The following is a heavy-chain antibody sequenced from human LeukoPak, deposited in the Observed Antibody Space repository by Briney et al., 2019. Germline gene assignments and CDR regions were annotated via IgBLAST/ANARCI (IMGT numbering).Heavy chain of an antibody. CDR3: ARVGGASTSRLKEARDYYYYGMDV. CDR2: IIPIFGTA. V-gene: IGHV1-69*01. J-gene: IGHJ6*04. D-gene: IGHD2-2*01. CDR1: GGTFSSYA. Sequence: GASVRVSCKASGGTFSSYAISWVRQAPGQGLGWMGGIIPIFGTANYAQKFQGRVTITADESTSTAYMELSSLRSEDTAVYYCARVGGASTSRLKEARDYYYYGMDVWGKGTTVTVSS.